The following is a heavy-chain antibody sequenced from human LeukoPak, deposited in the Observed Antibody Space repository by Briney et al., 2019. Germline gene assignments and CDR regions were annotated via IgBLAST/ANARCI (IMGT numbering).Heavy chain of an antibody. V-gene: IGHV3-74*01. CDR1: GFTTSSYW. CDR2: INSDGSST. Sequence: GGSLRLSCAASGFTTSSYWMHWVRQAPGKGLVWVSRINSDGSSTSYADSVKGRFTISRDNAKNTLYLQMNSLRAEDTAVYYCAKDLEKGYSYGYVDYWGQGTLVTVSS. CDR3: AKDLEKGYSYGYVDY. D-gene: IGHD5-18*01. J-gene: IGHJ4*02.